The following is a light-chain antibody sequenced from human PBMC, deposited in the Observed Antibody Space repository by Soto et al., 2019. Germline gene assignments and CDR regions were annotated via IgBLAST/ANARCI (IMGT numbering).Light chain of an antibody. Sequence: QSVLTQSPSASASLGASVRLTCTLSSGHISYAIAWHQLQPEKGPRYLMKLNSAGSHSRGDGISDRFSGSNSGAERYLTISSLQSEDEADYYCQTWGTGVRENWVFGGGTQLTVL. V-gene: IGLV4-69*01. CDR1: SGHISYA. J-gene: IGLJ3*02. CDR3: QTWGTGVRENWV. CDR2: LNSAGSH.